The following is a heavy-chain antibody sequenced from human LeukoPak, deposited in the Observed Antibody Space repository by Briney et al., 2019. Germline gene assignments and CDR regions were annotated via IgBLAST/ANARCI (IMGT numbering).Heavy chain of an antibody. V-gene: IGHV4-61*02. J-gene: IGHJ4*02. CDR2: IYTSGST. D-gene: IGHD1-26*01. CDR1: GGSISSGSFY. CDR3: VRLPDSESYLGHYHFDY. Sequence: PSQTLSLTCTVSGGSISSGSFYWRWIRQPAGKGLQWIGRIYTSGSTDYNPSLKSRVSMSVDKFKNQFSLKLSSVTAADTAVYYCVRLPDSESYLGHYHFDYWGQGTLVTVSS.